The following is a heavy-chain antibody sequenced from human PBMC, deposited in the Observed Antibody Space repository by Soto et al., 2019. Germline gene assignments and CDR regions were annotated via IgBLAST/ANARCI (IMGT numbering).Heavy chain of an antibody. CDR1: GFTFSGHP. D-gene: IGHD1-26*01. J-gene: IGHJ6*02. V-gene: IGHV3-64D*06. CDR3: AGIWDWYYYGMDV. CDR2: ISKNGAIT. Sequence: GGSLRLSCSASGFTFSGHPMHWVRQAPGLGLEHVAGISKNGAITFYADSVKGRFTISRDNSKNTLFLYVGSLTMEDTAVYYCAGIWDWYYYGMDVWGQGTTVTVSS.